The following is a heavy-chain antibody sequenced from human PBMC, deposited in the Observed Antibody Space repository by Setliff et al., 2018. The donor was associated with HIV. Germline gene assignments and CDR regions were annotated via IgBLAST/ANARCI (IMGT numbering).Heavy chain of an antibody. CDR3: ARYTSKVDWFDP. V-gene: IGHV4-34*01. Sequence: PSETLSLTCAVYGGSLNNHFWTWIRQAPGKGPEWIAEINHSGDSNYSPSLKSRVTIFVDTSKTQFYLKLRSVTASDAAVYYCARYTSKVDWFDPWGQGTLVTVSS. D-gene: IGHD2-2*02. CDR2: INHSGDS. CDR1: GGSLNNHF. J-gene: IGHJ5*02.